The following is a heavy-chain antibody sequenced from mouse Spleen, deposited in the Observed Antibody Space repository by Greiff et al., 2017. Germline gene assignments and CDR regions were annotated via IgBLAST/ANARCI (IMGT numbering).Heavy chain of an antibody. CDR2: INPNDGGT. V-gene: IGHV1-26*01. CDR3: ARDRFAY. Sequence: VQLKQSGPELVKPGASVKISCKASGYTFTDYYMNWVKQSHGKSLEWIGDINPNDGGTSYNQKFKGKATLTVDKSSSTAYMELRSLTSEDSAVYYCARDRFAYWGQGTLVTVSA. J-gene: IGHJ3*01. CDR1: GYTFTDYY.